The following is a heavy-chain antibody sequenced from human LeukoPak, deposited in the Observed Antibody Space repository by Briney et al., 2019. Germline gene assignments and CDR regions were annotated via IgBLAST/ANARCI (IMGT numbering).Heavy chain of an antibody. CDR3: ALSGYGSADY. CDR2: IHDSGST. CDR1: GDSITSHS. V-gene: IGHV4-59*03. J-gene: IGHJ4*02. D-gene: IGHD3-10*01. Sequence: SETLFLTCTVSGDSITSHSWSWIRLPPGKGLEWIGYIHDSGSTSYSPSLESRVTITRDTSKNQFSLKMTAVTAADTAVYYCALSGYGSADYWGQGSLVTVSS.